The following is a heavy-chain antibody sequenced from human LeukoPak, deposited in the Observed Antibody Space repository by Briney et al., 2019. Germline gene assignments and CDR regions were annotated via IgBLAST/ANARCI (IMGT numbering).Heavy chain of an antibody. CDR2: IIPIFGTA. CDR3: ARDADYGSFDY. Sequence: EASVKVSCKASGGTFSSYAISWVRQAPGQGLEWMGGIIPIFGTANYAQKFQGRVTITADESTSTAYMELSSLRSEDTAVYYCARDADYGSFDYWGQGTLVTVSS. J-gene: IGHJ4*02. V-gene: IGHV1-69*01. D-gene: IGHD3-10*01. CDR1: GGTFSSYA.